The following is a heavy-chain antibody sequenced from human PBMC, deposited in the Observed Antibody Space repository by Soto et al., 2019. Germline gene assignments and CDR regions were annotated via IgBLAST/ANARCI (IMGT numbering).Heavy chain of an antibody. J-gene: IGHJ4*02. Sequence: GGSLRLSCAASGFTFSNCAMSWVRQAPGKGLEWVSAISGSGDSTYYADSVKGRFTISRDNSKKVLYLQMNSLRAEDTAVYYCAKKVPGSNPLDSWGQGALVTVSS. V-gene: IGHV3-23*01. CDR3: AKKVPGSNPLDS. CDR2: ISGSGDST. CDR1: GFTFSNCA. D-gene: IGHD1-1*01.